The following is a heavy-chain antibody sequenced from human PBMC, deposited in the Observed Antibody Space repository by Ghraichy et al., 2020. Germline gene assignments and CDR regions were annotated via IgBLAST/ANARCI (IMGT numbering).Heavy chain of an antibody. CDR2: IYYSGST. J-gene: IGHJ4*02. CDR3: ARVGGWYPDYFDY. V-gene: IGHV4-39*01. D-gene: IGHD6-19*01. CDR1: GGSISSSSYY. Sequence: ESLNISCTVSGGSISSSSYYWGWIRQPPGKGLEWIGSIYYSGSTYYNPSLKSRVTISVDTSKNQFSLKLSSVTAADTAVYYCARVGGWYPDYFDYWGQGTLVTVSS.